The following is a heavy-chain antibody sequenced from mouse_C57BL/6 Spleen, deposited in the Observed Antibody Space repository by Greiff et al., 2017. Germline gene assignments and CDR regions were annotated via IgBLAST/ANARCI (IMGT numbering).Heavy chain of an antibody. D-gene: IGHD1-1*01. CDR2: INPGSGGT. Sequence: QVQLKESGAELVRPGTSVKVSCKASGYAFTNSLIEWVKQRPGQGLEWIGVINPGSGGTNYNEKFKGKATLTADKSSSTAYMQLSSLTSEDSAVYFCARNYGSSLYAMDYWGQGTSVTVSS. V-gene: IGHV1-54*01. CDR3: ARNYGSSLYAMDY. CDR1: GYAFTNSL. J-gene: IGHJ4*01.